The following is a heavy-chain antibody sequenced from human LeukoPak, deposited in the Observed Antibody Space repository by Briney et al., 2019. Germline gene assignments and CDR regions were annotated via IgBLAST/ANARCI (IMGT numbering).Heavy chain of an antibody. CDR1: GFTFDDYA. D-gene: IGHD3-22*01. Sequence: GGSLRLSCAASGFTFDDYAMHWVRQAPGKGLEWVSGISWNSGSIGYADSVKGRFTISRDNAKSTLYLQMHSLRAEDTALYYCAKDTLLLLYWGQGTLVTVSS. CDR2: ISWNSGSI. J-gene: IGHJ4*02. CDR3: AKDTLLLLY. V-gene: IGHV3-9*01.